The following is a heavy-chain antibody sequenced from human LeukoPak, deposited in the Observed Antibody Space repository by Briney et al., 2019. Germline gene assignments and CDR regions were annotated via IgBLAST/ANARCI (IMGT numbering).Heavy chain of an antibody. D-gene: IGHD2-2*01. CDR1: GGSFSGYY. CDR2: INHSGST. V-gene: IGHV4-34*01. Sequence: NPSETLSLTCAVYGGSFSGYYWSWIRQPPGKGLEWIGEINHSGSTNYNPSLKSRATISVDTSKNQFSLKLSSVTAADTAVYYCARGPVVVPAAMRVRWFDPWGQGTLVTVSS. CDR3: ARGPVVVPAAMRVRWFDP. J-gene: IGHJ5*02.